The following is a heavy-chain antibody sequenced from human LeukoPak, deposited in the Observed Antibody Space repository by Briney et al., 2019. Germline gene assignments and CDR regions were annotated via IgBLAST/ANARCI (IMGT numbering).Heavy chain of an antibody. D-gene: IGHD4-17*01. CDR2: MTGSALPSRT. J-gene: IGHJ6*02. CDR1: GFTFSNAW. CDR3: AKSLSGGRTTVTIYGMDV. Sequence: GGSLRLSCAASGFTFSNAWMSWVRQAPGKGLEWVSGMTGSALPSRTHYADSVKGRFTISRDNSKNTLYLQMDSLRADDTAIYYCAKSLSGGRTTVTIYGMDVWGQGTTATVSS. V-gene: IGHV3-23*01.